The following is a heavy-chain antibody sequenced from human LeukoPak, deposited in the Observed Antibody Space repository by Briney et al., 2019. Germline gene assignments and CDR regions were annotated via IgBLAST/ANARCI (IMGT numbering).Heavy chain of an antibody. J-gene: IGHJ4*02. CDR2: IYSGGST. CDR1: GFTVSSNY. V-gene: IGHV3-53*04. D-gene: IGHD1-26*01. CDR3: ARVLGSGSYLYFDY. Sequence: PGGSLRLSCAASGFTVSSNYMSWVRQAPGKGLEWVSVIYSGGSTYYADSVKGRFTTSRHNSKNTLYLQMNSLRAEDTAVYYCARVLGSGSYLYFDYWGQGTLVTVSS.